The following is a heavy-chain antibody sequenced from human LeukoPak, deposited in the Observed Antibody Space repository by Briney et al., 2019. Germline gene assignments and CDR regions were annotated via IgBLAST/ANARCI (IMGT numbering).Heavy chain of an antibody. CDR2: ISGSGGGT. Sequence: GGSLRLSCAASGVTFSSYVMSWVRQAPGKRPEWVSGISGSGGGTYYADSVKGRFAISRDYSKNTLYLQMNSLRAEDTAVYYCVQEGPRGLAFDIWGQGTKVTVSS. V-gene: IGHV3-23*01. J-gene: IGHJ3*02. CDR1: GVTFSSYV. CDR3: VQEGPRGLAFDI.